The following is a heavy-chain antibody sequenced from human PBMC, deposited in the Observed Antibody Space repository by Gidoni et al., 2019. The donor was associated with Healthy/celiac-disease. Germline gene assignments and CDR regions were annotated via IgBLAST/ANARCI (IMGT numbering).Heavy chain of an antibody. CDR2: INHSGST. V-gene: IGHV4-34*01. Sequence: QVQLQQWGAGLLKPSETLSLTCAVYGGSFSGYYWSWIRQPPGKGLEWIGEINHSGSTNYNPSLKSRVTISVDTSKNQFSLKLSSVTAADTAVYYCARNYDYVWGSYRRQRGNWFDPWGQGTLVTVSS. D-gene: IGHD3-16*02. CDR3: ARNYDYVWGSYRRQRGNWFDP. CDR1: GGSFSGYY. J-gene: IGHJ5*02.